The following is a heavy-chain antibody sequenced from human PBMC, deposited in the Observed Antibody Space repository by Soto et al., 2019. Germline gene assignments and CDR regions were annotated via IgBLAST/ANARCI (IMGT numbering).Heavy chain of an antibody. D-gene: IGHD2-2*01. CDR1: GYTFTSYG. Sequence: ASVKVFCKASGYTFTSYGISWVRQAPGQGLEWMGWISAYNGNTNYAQKLRGRVTMTTDTSTSTAYMELRSLRSDDTAVYYCARGGVVPAAMVRFDPWGQGTLVTVSS. CDR2: ISAYNGNT. J-gene: IGHJ5*02. V-gene: IGHV1-18*01. CDR3: ARGGVVPAAMVRFDP.